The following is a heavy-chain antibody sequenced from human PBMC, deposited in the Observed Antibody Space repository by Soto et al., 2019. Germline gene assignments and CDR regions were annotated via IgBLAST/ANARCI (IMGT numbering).Heavy chain of an antibody. J-gene: IGHJ5*02. Sequence: PGGSLRLSCAASGFTFSDYYMSWIRQAPGKGLEWVSYISSSSYTNYADSVKGRFTISRDNAKNSLYLQMNSPRAEDTAVYYCARGGACSGGSCYRKKNNWFDPWGQGTLVTVSS. V-gene: IGHV3-11*06. CDR2: ISSSSYT. CDR3: ARGGACSGGSCYRKKNNWFDP. CDR1: GFTFSDYY. D-gene: IGHD2-15*01.